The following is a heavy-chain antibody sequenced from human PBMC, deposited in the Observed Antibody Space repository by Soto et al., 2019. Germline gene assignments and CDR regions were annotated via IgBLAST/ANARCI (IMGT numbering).Heavy chain of an antibody. Sequence: QVQLVESGGGVVQPGRSLRLSCAASGFTLSNYAMHWVRQVPGKGLEWVAVVSHDGSNKYYADSVEGRFTISRDNSQTTLSLQMNSLRPEDTAVYYCARGLYGSGSYYFDYWGQGTLVTVSS. D-gene: IGHD3-10*01. CDR1: GFTLSNYA. V-gene: IGHV3-30*04. CDR3: ARGLYGSGSYYFDY. J-gene: IGHJ4*02. CDR2: VSHDGSNK.